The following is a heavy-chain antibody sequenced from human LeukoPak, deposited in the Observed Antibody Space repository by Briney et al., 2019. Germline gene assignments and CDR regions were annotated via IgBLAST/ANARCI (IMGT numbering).Heavy chain of an antibody. V-gene: IGHV5-51*01. CDR3: ARHRGYSYGYRNYYYMDV. CDR1: GYSFTSYW. J-gene: IGHJ6*03. D-gene: IGHD5-18*01. Sequence: GESLKISCKGSGYSFTSYWIGWVRQMPGKGLEWMGIIYPGDSDTRYSPSFQGQVTISADKSISTAYLQWSSLKASDTAMYYCARHRGYSYGYRNYYYMDVWGKGTTVTVS. CDR2: IYPGDSDT.